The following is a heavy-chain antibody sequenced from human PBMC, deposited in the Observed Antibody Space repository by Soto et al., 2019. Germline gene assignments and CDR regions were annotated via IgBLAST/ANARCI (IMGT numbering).Heavy chain of an antibody. CDR1: QFSLAHYA. J-gene: IGHJ4*02. CDR2: MSPDENRN. Sequence: PWGTISLSSSVGQFSLAHYALHWVRHSTNKGLEWLAFMSPDENRNLYSDSVKGRFTIARDNSKSTLYLQMSRLRAEDTAVYYCAKAYDFWSASVNPDFDSWALGTLVTVSS. D-gene: IGHD3-3*01. CDR3: AKAYDFWSASVNPDFDS. V-gene: IGHV3-30*04.